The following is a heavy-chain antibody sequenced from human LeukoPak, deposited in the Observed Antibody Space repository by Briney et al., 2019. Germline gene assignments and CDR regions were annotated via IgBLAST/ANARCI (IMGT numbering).Heavy chain of an antibody. J-gene: IGHJ4*02. D-gene: IGHD3-22*01. CDR1: GGSISSYY. V-gene: IGHV4-59*08. CDR2: IYYSGST. Sequence: SETLSLTCTVSGGSISSYYWSWIRQPPGKGLEWNGYIYYSGSTNYNPSLKSRVTISVDTSKNQFSLKLSSVTAADTAVYYCARHYGYYYDSSGYLGYWGQGTLVTVSS. CDR3: ARHYGYYYDSSGYLGY.